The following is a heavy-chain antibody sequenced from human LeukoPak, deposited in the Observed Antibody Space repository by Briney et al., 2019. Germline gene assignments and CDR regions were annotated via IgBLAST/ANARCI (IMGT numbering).Heavy chain of an antibody. CDR3: ARDQGDDFWSGYWLNFDY. J-gene: IGHJ4*02. CDR1: GYTFTSYG. Sequence: ASMKVSCKASGYTFTSYGISWVRQAPGQGLEWMGWISAYNGNTNYAQKLQGRVTMTTDTSTSTAYMELRSLRSDDTAVYYCARDQGDDFWSGYWLNFDYWGQGTLVTVSS. V-gene: IGHV1-18*01. D-gene: IGHD3-3*01. CDR2: ISAYNGNT.